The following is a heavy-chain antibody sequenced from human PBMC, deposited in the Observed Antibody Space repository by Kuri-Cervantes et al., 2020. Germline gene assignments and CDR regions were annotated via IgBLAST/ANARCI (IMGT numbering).Heavy chain of an antibody. CDR1: GFTFSSHG. D-gene: IGHD3-22*01. V-gene: IGHV3-33*01. Sequence: GGSLRLSCAASGFTFSSHGMHWVRQAPGKGLEWVAVIWYDGSEKYYGDSVKGRFTISRDNSKNTLYLQMNSLRAEDTAVYYCARSSYDSSGYYYLGLDYWGQGTLVTVSS. CDR2: IWYDGSEK. J-gene: IGHJ4*02. CDR3: ARSSYDSSGYYYLGLDY.